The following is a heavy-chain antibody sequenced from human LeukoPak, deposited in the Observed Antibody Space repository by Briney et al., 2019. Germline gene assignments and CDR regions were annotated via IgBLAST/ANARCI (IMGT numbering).Heavy chain of an antibody. J-gene: IGHJ4*02. V-gene: IGHV1-18*01. CDR1: GYTFTSYG. D-gene: IGHD1-26*01. CDR3: ARGGGGSYYVDY. Sequence: ASVKVCCKASGYTFTSYGISWVRQAPGQGLEWMGWIRGDNGNTNYVQKLQGRVTMTTDTSTSTAYMELRSLRSDDTAVYYCARGGGGSYYVDYWGQGTLVTVSS. CDR2: IRGDNGNT.